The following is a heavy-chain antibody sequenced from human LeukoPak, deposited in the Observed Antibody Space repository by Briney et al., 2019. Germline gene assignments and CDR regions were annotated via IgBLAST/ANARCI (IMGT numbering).Heavy chain of an antibody. J-gene: IGHJ3*02. Sequence: GGSLRLSCAASGFTFSSYGMHWVRQAPGKGLEWVAVIWYDGSNKYYADSVKGRFTISRDNAKKSLSLQMNSLRAEDTAVYYCARDRGEDYYGSGNYLRAFDIWGQGTMVTVSS. D-gene: IGHD3-10*01. CDR2: IWYDGSNK. V-gene: IGHV3-33*01. CDR1: GFTFSSYG. CDR3: ARDRGEDYYGSGNYLRAFDI.